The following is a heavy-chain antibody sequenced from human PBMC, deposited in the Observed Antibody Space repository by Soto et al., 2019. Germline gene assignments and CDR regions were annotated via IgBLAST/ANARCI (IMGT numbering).Heavy chain of an antibody. V-gene: IGHV4-4*07. Sequence: SETLSLTCTVSGGSISSNYYCNWIRQPAGKGLEWIGRIDTSGSTNYNPSLKSRVTMSVDTSKQEFSLKLSSVTAADTALYYCARGGQDFWSGPFDYWGRGALVTVSS. CDR1: GGSISSNYY. J-gene: IGHJ4*02. CDR2: IDTSGST. CDR3: ARGGQDFWSGPFDY. D-gene: IGHD3-3*01.